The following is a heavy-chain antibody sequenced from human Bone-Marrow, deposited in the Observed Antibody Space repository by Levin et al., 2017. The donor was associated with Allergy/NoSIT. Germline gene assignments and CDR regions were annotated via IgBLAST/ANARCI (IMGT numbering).Heavy chain of an antibody. V-gene: IGHV3-7*01. CDR1: GFKFGRYW. D-gene: IGHD1-26*01. J-gene: IGHJ4*02. CDR2: IDYDGSEK. CDR3: ANTRADRGY. Sequence: GESLKISCVASGFKFGRYWMSWVRQPAGKGLEWVANIDYDGSEKYYVDSVEGRFTISRDNAKDSLYLEMNSLRVEDTGVYYCANTRADRGYWGQGTLVTVSS.